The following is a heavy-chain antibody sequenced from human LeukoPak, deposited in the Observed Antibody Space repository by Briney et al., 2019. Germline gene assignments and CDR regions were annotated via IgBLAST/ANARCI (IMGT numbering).Heavy chain of an antibody. CDR3: AKEYDILTGYYAFDI. V-gene: IGHV3-30*02. CDR1: GFTFSSYG. J-gene: IGHJ3*02. CDR2: LRYDGSNK. D-gene: IGHD3-9*01. Sequence: GGSLRLSCAASGFTFSSYGMHWVRQAPGKGLEGVAFLRYDGSNKYYADSVKGRFTISRDNSKNTLYLQMNSLRAEDTAVYYCAKEYDILTGYYAFDIRGQGTMVTVSS.